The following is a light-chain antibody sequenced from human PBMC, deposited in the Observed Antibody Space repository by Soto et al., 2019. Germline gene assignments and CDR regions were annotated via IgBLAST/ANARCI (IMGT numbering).Light chain of an antibody. Sequence: QSALTQPASVSGSPGQSITISCTGTSSDVGGYNYVSWYQQHPGKAPKLMIYDVSSRPSGVSNRFSGSKSGNTASLTISGLQAEDEADYYCSSDTSSSTLFGGGTKLTVL. CDR1: SSDVGGYNY. CDR2: DVS. J-gene: IGLJ3*02. CDR3: SSDTSSSTL. V-gene: IGLV2-14*01.